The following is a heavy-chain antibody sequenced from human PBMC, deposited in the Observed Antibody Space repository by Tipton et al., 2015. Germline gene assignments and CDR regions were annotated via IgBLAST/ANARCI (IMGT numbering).Heavy chain of an antibody. J-gene: IGHJ4*02. CDR1: GVSISSYY. D-gene: IGHD3-9*01. V-gene: IGHV4-59*04. Sequence: TLSLTCTVSGVSISSYYWTWIRQPPGKGLEWIGSISHSGNTYYNPSLKSRVTMSRDTSKNQFSLKLTSVTAADTAVYYCACQDYDSLTRDYQTVDYWGQGTLVTVSS. CDR2: ISHSGNT. CDR3: ACQDYDSLTRDYQTVDY.